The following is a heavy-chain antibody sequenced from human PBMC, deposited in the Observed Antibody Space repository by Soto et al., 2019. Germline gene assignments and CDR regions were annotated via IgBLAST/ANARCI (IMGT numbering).Heavy chain of an antibody. D-gene: IGHD3-10*01. Sequence: GESLKISCKSSGYSFTTYCIAWVRQMPGKGLEWMGITHPGDSDTTYSPSFQGQVTISADKSISTAYLQWSSLKASDTAMYYCARLKYYYGSGSTDYYYYYGMDVWGQGTTVTVSS. V-gene: IGHV5-51*01. CDR2: THPGDSDT. J-gene: IGHJ6*02. CDR1: GYSFTTYC. CDR3: ARLKYYYGSGSTDYYYYYGMDV.